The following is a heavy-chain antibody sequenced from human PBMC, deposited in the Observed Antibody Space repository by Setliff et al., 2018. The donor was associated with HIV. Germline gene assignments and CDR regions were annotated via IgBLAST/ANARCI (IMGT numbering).Heavy chain of an antibody. CDR2: IQISGST. CDR3: ARVNGIELSVHYYFMDV. D-gene: IGHD1-7*01. J-gene: IGHJ6*03. Sequence: KTSETLSLTCTVSADSLDGYYWAWIRQPAGKGLEWIGRIQISGSTDSNPSLMSRVTMSLDASKNQFSLRLISVTPADTGVYYCARVNGIELSVHYYFMDVWGKGTKVTVSS. CDR1: ADSLDGYY. V-gene: IGHV4-4*07.